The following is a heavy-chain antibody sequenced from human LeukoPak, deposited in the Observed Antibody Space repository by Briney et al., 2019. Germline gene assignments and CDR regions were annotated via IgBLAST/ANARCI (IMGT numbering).Heavy chain of an antibody. J-gene: IGHJ5*02. D-gene: IGHD6-13*01. V-gene: IGHV4-59*11. CDR2: ISYSGST. CDR1: GGSISSHY. Sequence: SETLSLTCTVSGGSISSHYWSWIRQPPGKGLEWVGYISYSGSTNYNPSLKSRVTMSVDTSKNQFSLKLSSVTAADTAVYHCAREGAIAAAGLSWFDPWGQGTLVTVSS. CDR3: AREGAIAAAGLSWFDP.